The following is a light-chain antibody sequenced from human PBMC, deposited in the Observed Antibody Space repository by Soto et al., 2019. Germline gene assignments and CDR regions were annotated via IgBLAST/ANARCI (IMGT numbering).Light chain of an antibody. V-gene: IGLV2-14*01. CDR3: SSYTRSTTLV. Sequence: QSVLTQPASVSGSPGQSITISCTGTSSDIGAYNFVSWYQQHPGKAPKLMIYEVNDRPSGISNRFSGSKSGTTASLTISGLQAEDEADYYCSSYTRSTTLVFGGGTKVTVL. J-gene: IGLJ2*01. CDR2: EVN. CDR1: SSDIGAYNF.